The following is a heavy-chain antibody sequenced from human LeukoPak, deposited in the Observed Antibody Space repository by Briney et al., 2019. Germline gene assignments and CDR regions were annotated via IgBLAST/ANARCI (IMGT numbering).Heavy chain of an antibody. CDR3: AREYGGKSPGAFDP. CDR1: GGSISSSHW. D-gene: IGHD4-23*01. V-gene: IGHV4-4*02. Sequence: SETLSLTCAVSGGSISSSHWWTWVRQTPGKGLEWIAEISHSGSTYYNPSLKSRVTISVDTSKNQFSLKLSSVTAADTAVYYCAREYGGKSPGAFDPWGQGTLVTVSS. CDR2: ISHSGST. J-gene: IGHJ5*02.